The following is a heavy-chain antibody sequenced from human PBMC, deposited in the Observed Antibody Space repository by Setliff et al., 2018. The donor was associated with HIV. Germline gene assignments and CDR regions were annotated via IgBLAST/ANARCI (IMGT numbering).Heavy chain of an antibody. CDR3: ATTTIFEVPRYYYYYMDV. D-gene: IGHD3-3*01. V-gene: IGHV4-59*08. Sequence: PSETLSLTCTVSGGSISSYYWSWIRQPPGKGLEWIGYIYRTGSTKYNPSLKSRVTISVDTSKNQFSLKLSSVTAADTAVYYCATTTIFEVPRYYYYYMDVWGKGTTGTVSS. J-gene: IGHJ6*03. CDR1: GGSISSYY. CDR2: IYRTGST.